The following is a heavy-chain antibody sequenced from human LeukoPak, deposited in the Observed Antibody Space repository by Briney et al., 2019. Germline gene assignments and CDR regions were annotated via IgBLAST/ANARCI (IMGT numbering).Heavy chain of an antibody. CDR1: GYSISSGYF. Sequence: SETLSLTCVVSGYSISSGYFWAWIRQPPGKGLEWIGSIYHSGTTYYNPSLNSRVTISVDTSKNQFSLKLSSVTAADTAVYYCARLEVEASEHYFDYWGQGTLFTVSS. J-gene: IGHJ4*02. V-gene: IGHV4-38-2*01. CDR3: ARLEVEASEHYFDY. D-gene: IGHD1-26*01. CDR2: IYHSGTT.